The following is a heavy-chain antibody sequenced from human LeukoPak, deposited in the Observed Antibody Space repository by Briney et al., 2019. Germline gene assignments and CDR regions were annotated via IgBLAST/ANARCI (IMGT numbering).Heavy chain of an antibody. D-gene: IGHD4-23*01. V-gene: IGHV3-7*01. J-gene: IGHJ3*02. Sequence: PGGSLRLSCAASGFTFSSYWMSWVRQAPGKGLEWVANIKQDGSEKYYVDSVKGRFTISRDNAKNSLHQQMNSLRAEDTAVYYCARDETTVDSDAFDIWGQGTMVTVSS. CDR1: GFTFSSYW. CDR2: IKQDGSEK. CDR3: ARDETTVDSDAFDI.